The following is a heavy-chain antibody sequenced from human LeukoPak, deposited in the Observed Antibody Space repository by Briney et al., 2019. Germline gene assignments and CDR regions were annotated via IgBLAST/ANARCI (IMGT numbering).Heavy chain of an antibody. Sequence: PSETLSLTCTVSGVSIRSYYWSWLPQPAGKGLKGIRRIYTSGSTNYNPSLKSRVTMSVDTSKNQFSLKLSSVTAADTAVYYCARTRWNYYGSGTCFLDVWGQGTTVTVSS. CDR3: ARTRWNYYGSGTCFLDV. V-gene: IGHV4-4*07. D-gene: IGHD3-10*01. CDR2: IYTSGST. CDR1: GVSIRSYY. J-gene: IGHJ6*02.